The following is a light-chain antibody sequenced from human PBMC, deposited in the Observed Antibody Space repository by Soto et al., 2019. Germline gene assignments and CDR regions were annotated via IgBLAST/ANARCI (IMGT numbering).Light chain of an antibody. V-gene: IGKV3-20*01. Sequence: EIVLTQSPGTLSLSPGERATLSCRASQSVSNNYLAWYQQKPGQAPRLLISGASSRATGIPDRFNGSGSGTDFTLTLSRLEPEDFAVYYCQQYGSSPLTFGGGTKVEIK. CDR1: QSVSNNY. CDR3: QQYGSSPLT. J-gene: IGKJ4*01. CDR2: GAS.